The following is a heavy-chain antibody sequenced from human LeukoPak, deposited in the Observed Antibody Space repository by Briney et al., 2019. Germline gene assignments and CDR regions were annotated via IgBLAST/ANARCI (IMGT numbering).Heavy chain of an antibody. CDR3: SRGPYVDIVATADY. Sequence: PGGSLRLSCAASGLTFSSYAMSWVRQAPGKGLEWVSAISGSGGSTYYADSVKGRFTISRDNSKNTLYLQMNSLRAEDTAVYYCSRGPYVDIVATADYWGQGTLVTVSS. CDR1: GLTFSSYA. D-gene: IGHD5-12*01. CDR2: ISGSGGST. J-gene: IGHJ4*02. V-gene: IGHV3-23*01.